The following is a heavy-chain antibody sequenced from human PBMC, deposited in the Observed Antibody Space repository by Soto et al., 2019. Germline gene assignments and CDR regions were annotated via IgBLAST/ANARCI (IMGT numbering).Heavy chain of an antibody. CDR3: ARRREGTGRTLDY. J-gene: IGHJ4*02. V-gene: IGHV3-7*05. CDR2: IDQDGSGK. Sequence: EVHLVESGGGLVQRGGSLRLSRAASGFTFRAYWMSWVRQAPGKGLEWVANIDQDGSGKYYVDSVRGRFTISRDNAHNSLYLQTNSLRDEDTAVYFCARRREGTGRTLDYWGQGTLVTVSS. CDR1: GFTFRAYW. D-gene: IGHD1-1*01.